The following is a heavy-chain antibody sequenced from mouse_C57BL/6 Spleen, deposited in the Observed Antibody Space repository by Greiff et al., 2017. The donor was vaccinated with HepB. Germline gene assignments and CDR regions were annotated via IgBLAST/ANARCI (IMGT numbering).Heavy chain of an antibody. J-gene: IGHJ2*01. V-gene: IGHV1-64*01. CDR1: GYTFTSYW. D-gene: IGHD2-1*01. Sequence: QVQLKQPGAELVKPGASVKLSCKASGYTFTSYWMHWVKQRPGQGLEWIGMIHPNSGSTNYNEKFKSKATLTVDKSSSTAYMQLSSLTSEDSAVYYCARSTMVRPPLDYWGQGTTLTVSS. CDR2: IHPNSGST. CDR3: ARSTMVRPPLDY.